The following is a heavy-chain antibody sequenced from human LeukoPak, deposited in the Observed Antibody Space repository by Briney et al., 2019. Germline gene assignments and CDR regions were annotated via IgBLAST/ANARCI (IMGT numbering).Heavy chain of an antibody. V-gene: IGHV4-38-2*02. Sequence: SETLSLTCTVSGYSISSGYYWGWIRQPPGKGLEWIGSIYHSGSTYYNPSLKSRVTISVDTSKNQFSLKLSSVTAADTAVYYCARDLYLFHYCSGGSCYSPDIDYWGQGTLVTVSS. D-gene: IGHD2-15*01. CDR3: ARDLYLFHYCSGGSCYSPDIDY. CDR1: GYSISSGYY. CDR2: IYHSGST. J-gene: IGHJ4*02.